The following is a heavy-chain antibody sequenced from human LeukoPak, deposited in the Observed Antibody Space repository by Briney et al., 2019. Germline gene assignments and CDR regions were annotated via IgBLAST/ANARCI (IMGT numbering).Heavy chain of an antibody. V-gene: IGHV1-8*02. CDR2: MNPNSGNT. J-gene: IGHJ6*03. CDR3: ARGNHLYYYYYYYMDV. Sequence: ASVKVSCKASGYTFTGYYMHWVRQAPGQGLEWMGWMNPNSGNTGYAQKFQGRVTMTRNTSISTAYMELSSLRSEDTAVYYCARGNHLYYYYYYYMDVWGKGTTVTISS. CDR1: GYTFTGYY. D-gene: IGHD1-14*01.